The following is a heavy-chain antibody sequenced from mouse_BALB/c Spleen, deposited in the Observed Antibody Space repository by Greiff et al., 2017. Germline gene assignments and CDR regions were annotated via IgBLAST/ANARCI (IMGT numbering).Heavy chain of an antibody. Sequence: DVKLVESGGGLVKPGGSLKLSCAASGFTFSSYAMSWVRQTPEKRLEWVASISSGGSTYYPDSVKGRFTISRDNARNILYLQMSSLRSEDTAMYYCARGLNYYGSSYPLDYWGQGTTLTVSS. CDR1: GFTFSSYA. CDR3: ARGLNYYGSSYPLDY. J-gene: IGHJ2*01. V-gene: IGHV5-6-5*01. D-gene: IGHD1-1*01. CDR2: ISSGGST.